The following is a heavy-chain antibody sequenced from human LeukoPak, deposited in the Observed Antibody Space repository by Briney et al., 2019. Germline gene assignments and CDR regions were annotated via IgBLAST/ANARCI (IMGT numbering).Heavy chain of an antibody. D-gene: IGHD2/OR15-2a*01. CDR1: GFTFSSSA. Sequence: GGSLRLSCAASGFTFSSSAMTWVRQVLGKGLEWVSTTGVSGSYYADSVKGRFTISRDNSKNSLYLQMNSLRAEDTALYYCAKGLYGHDAFDIWGQGTMVTVSS. CDR3: AKGLYGHDAFDI. V-gene: IGHV3-23*01. J-gene: IGHJ3*02. CDR2: TGVSGS.